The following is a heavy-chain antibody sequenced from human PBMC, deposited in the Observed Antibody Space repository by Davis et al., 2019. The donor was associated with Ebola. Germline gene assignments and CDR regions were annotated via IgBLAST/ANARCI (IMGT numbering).Heavy chain of an antibody. CDR1: GFTLSSHS. V-gene: IGHV3-21*01. CDR3: ARGGSYHMDV. CDR2: FSSTGTYI. Sequence: GESLKISCAASGFTLSSHSMNWVRQAPGKGLEWVSSFSSTGTYIYYADSVKGRFTISRDNAENSLYLQMNSLGAEDTAVYYCARGGSYHMDVWGKGTTVTVSS. J-gene: IGHJ6*03. D-gene: IGHD1-26*01.